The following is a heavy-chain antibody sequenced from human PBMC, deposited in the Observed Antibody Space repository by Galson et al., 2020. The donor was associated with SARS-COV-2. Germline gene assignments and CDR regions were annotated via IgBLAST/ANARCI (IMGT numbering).Heavy chain of an antibody. J-gene: IGHJ4*02. Sequence: QLGESLKISCVVSGFTFEDYRMSWVRPAPGKGLEWVATIRGNGIETNYEDSVKGRFSISRDNAMNSLYLHMSNLTVEDTAVYFCTREDWRGEDWGQGTRVTVSS. D-gene: IGHD3-16*01. V-gene: IGHV3-7*01. CDR3: TREDWRGED. CDR1: GFTFEDYR. CDR2: IRGNGIET.